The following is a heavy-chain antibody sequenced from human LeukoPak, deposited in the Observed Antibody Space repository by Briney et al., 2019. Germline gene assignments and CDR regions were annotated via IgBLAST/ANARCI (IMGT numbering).Heavy chain of an antibody. J-gene: IGHJ4*02. V-gene: IGHV4-34*01. CDR3: ARGPGRDYVWGGYRPFDY. CDR2: INHSGST. Sequence: SETLSLTCALYGGSFSGYYWSWIRQPPGKGLEWIGEINHSGSTNYNPSLKSRVTISVDTSKNQFSLKLSSVTAADTAVYYCARGPGRDYVWGGYRPFDYWGQGTLVTVSS. D-gene: IGHD3-16*02. CDR1: GGSFSGYY.